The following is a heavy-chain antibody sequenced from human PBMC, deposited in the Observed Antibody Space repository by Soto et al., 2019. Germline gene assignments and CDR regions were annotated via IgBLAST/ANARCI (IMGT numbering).Heavy chain of an antibody. CDR3: APQGVGATGYLY. Sequence: EVQLVESGGGLVQPGGSLRLSCVVSGFTLGDYSMNWVRQAPGKRLEWVSYISDSGSRMFYADSVKGRFTISRDTAKNSLYQQMNSLRAEDTAVYYCAPQGVGATGYLYWGQGTLVTVSS. J-gene: IGHJ4*02. CDR2: ISDSGSRM. CDR1: GFTLGDYS. D-gene: IGHD1-26*01. V-gene: IGHV3-48*01.